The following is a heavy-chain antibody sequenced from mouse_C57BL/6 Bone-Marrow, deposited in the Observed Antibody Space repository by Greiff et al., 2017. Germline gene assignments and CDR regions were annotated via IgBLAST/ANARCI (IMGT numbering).Heavy chain of an antibody. CDR2: IDPENGDT. Sequence: VQLQQSGAELVRPGASVKLSCTASGFNIKDDYMHWVKQRPEQGLEWIGWIDPENGDTEYASKFQGKATITADTSSNAAYLQLSGLTSEDTAVYYCTGTVVAHWYFDVWGTGTTVTVAS. D-gene: IGHD1-1*01. J-gene: IGHJ1*03. V-gene: IGHV14-4*01. CDR1: GFNIKDDY. CDR3: TGTVVAHWYFDV.